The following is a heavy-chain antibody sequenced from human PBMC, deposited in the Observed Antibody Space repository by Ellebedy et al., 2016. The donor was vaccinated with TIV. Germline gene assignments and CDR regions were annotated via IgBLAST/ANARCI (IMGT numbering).Heavy chain of an antibody. Sequence: ASVKVSCKASGYIFTSYGISWVRQAPGQGLEWMGWISAYNGDTNYAQKFQGRVTMTRDTSTSTVYMGLSSLSSDDTAVYYCAGGDSNWFDPWGQGTLVTVYS. J-gene: IGHJ5*02. V-gene: IGHV1-18*01. CDR1: GYIFTSYG. D-gene: IGHD5-24*01. CDR2: ISAYNGDT. CDR3: AGGDSNWFDP.